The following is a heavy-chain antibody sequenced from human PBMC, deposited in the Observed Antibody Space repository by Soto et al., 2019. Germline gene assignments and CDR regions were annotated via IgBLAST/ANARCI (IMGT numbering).Heavy chain of an antibody. V-gene: IGHV5-51*01. D-gene: IGHD3-10*01. CDR1: GYSFTSYW. Sequence: LGESLKISCKGPGYSFTSYWIGWVRQMPGKGLEWMGIIYPGDSDTRYSPSFQGQVTISADKSISTAYLQWSSLKASDTAMYYCAGSGYYGSGSYYDYGMDVWGQGTTVTVSS. CDR3: AGSGYYGSGSYYDYGMDV. CDR2: IYPGDSDT. J-gene: IGHJ6*02.